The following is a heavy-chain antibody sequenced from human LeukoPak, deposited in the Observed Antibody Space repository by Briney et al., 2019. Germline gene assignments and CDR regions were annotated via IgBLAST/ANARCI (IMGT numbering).Heavy chain of an antibody. CDR2: IYYSGST. J-gene: IGHJ4*02. CDR3: ARSPNNNYYGLGSYYGDFDY. Sequence: SETLSLTCTVSGGSISSYYWSWIRQPPGKGLEWVGDIYYSGSTNYNPSLKSRVTISVDTSKNQFSLKLSSVTAADTAVYYCARSPNNNYYGLGSYYGDFDYWGQGTLVTVSS. CDR1: GGSISSYY. D-gene: IGHD3-10*01. V-gene: IGHV4-59*01.